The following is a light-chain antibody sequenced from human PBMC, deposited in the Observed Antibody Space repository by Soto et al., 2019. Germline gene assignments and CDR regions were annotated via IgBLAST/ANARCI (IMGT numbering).Light chain of an antibody. J-gene: IGLJ2*01. CDR3: QSYDRSLSGVV. Sequence: QSVLTQPPSVSGAPGQKVTISCTGSSSNIGAGYSVHWYQQLPGTPPKVLIHGNSNRPSGVPDRFSGSKSDTSASLAITGLQAEDEADYYCQSYDRSLSGVVFGGGTKLTVL. CDR2: GNS. CDR1: SSNIGAGYS. V-gene: IGLV1-40*01.